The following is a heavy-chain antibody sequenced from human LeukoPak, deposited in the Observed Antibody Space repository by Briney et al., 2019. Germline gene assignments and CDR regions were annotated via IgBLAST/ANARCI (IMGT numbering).Heavy chain of an antibody. CDR3: AREGSGWYYFDY. CDR2: INPNSGGT. D-gene: IGHD6-19*01. J-gene: IGHJ4*02. CDR1: GYSFTGYY. V-gene: IGHV1-2*02. Sequence: RASVKVSCKASGYSFTGYYMNWVRQAPGQGLEWMGWINPNSGGTNYAQKFQGRVTMTRDTSISTAYMELSRLRSDDTAVYYCAREGSGWYYFDYWGQGTLVTVSS.